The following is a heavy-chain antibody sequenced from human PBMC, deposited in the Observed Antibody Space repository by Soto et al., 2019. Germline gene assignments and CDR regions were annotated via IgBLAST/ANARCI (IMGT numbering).Heavy chain of an antibody. CDR3: ARDLMDYDILTGYLGYNWFDP. V-gene: IGHV3-74*01. D-gene: IGHD3-9*01. CDR2: INSDGSST. J-gene: IGHJ5*02. CDR1: GFTFSSYW. Sequence: PGGSLRLSCAASGFTFSSYWMHWVRQAPGKGLVWVSRINSDGSSTSYADSVKGRFTISRDNAKNTLYLQMNSLRAEDTAVYYCARDLMDYDILTGYLGYNWFDPWGQGTLVTAPQ.